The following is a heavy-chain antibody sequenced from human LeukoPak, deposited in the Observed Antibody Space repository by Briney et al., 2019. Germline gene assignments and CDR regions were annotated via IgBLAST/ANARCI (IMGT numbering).Heavy chain of an antibody. CDR1: GGSISSSSYY. J-gene: IGHJ4*02. V-gene: IGHV4-39*07. CDR3: ARVQEGWLQLKPFDY. Sequence: SETLSLTCTVSGGSISSSSYYWGWIRQPPGKGLEWIGSIYYSGSTYYNPSLKSRVTISVDTSKNQFSLKLSSVTAADTAVYYCARVQEGWLQLKPFDYWGQGTLVTVSS. D-gene: IGHD5-24*01. CDR2: IYYSGST.